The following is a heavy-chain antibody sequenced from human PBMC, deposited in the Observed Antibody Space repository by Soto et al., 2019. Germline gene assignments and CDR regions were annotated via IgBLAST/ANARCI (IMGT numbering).Heavy chain of an antibody. J-gene: IGHJ6*02. Sequence: PGGSLRLSCAASEFTFSNYAMSWVRQAPGKGLEWVSSISDNGGTTYYADSVKGRFTISRDNSKNTLYLQMNSLRAEDTAVYYCAKRAFYGSGIPNYYGMDVWGQGTAVTVSS. V-gene: IGHV3-23*01. D-gene: IGHD3-10*01. CDR3: AKRAFYGSGIPNYYGMDV. CDR2: ISDNGGTT. CDR1: EFTFSNYA.